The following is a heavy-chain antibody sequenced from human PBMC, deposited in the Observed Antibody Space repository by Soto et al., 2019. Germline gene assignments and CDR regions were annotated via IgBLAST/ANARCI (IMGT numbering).Heavy chain of an antibody. CDR1: GFTFSSYA. V-gene: IGHV3-23*01. CDR2: ISGSGGST. J-gene: IGHJ6*03. CDR3: AKLYSSSWYDYDMDG. Sequence: EVQLLESGGGLVQPGGSLRLSCAASGFTFSSYAMSWVRQAPGTGLEWVSAISGSGGSTYYADSVKGRFTISRDNAKNTRNRQRNSLRAEDTAVYDCAKLYSSSWYDYDMDGWGKGTTVTVSS. D-gene: IGHD6-13*01.